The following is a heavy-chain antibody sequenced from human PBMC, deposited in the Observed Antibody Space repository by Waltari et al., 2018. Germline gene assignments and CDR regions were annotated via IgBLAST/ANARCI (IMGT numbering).Heavy chain of an antibody. CDR1: GFTFSSYW. Sequence: VQLVESGGGLVQPGGSLRLSCAASGFTFSSYWMSWVRQAPGKGLEWIGRIYTSGSTNYNPSLKSRVTMSVDTSKNQFSLKLSSVTAADTAVYYCARETVRGAVDYWGQGTLVTVSS. V-gene: IGHV4-4*07. CDR2: IYTSGST. CDR3: ARETVRGAVDY. D-gene: IGHD3-10*01. J-gene: IGHJ4*02.